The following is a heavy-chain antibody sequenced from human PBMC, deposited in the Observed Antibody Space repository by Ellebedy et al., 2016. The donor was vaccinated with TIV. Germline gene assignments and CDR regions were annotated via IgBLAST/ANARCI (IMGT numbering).Heavy chain of an antibody. V-gene: IGHV2-70*11. CDR3: ARQTRGYEFDY. D-gene: IGHD1-1*01. CDR1: GFSFSTSGMC. Sequence: SGPTLVKPTQTLTLTCTFSGFSFSTSGMCVSWILQPPGKALEWLARIDWDGDTYYSTSLKTRLTISKDTSKNQVVLTMTNMDPVDTATYYCARQTRGYEFDYWGQGNMVTVSS. J-gene: IGHJ4*02. CDR2: IDWDGDT.